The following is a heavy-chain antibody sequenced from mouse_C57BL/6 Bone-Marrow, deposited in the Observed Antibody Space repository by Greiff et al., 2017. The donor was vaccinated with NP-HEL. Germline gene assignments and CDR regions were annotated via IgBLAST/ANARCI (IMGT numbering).Heavy chain of an antibody. D-gene: IGHD2-1*01. CDR1: GFSLPSYG. J-gene: IGHJ2*01. CDR3: ATYGNYFDY. CDR2: IWSGGST. Sequence: VKLMESGPGLVQPSQSLSITCTVSGFSLPSYGVHWVRQPPGKGLEWLGVIWSGGSTDYNAAFISRLSISKDNAKSQVFFKMNSLQADDTAIYYCATYGNYFDYWGQGTTLTVSS. V-gene: IGHV2-4*01.